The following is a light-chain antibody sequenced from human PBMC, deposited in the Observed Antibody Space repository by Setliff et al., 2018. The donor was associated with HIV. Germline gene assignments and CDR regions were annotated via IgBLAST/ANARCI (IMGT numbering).Light chain of an antibody. CDR1: SSDVGRYNR. CDR3: SSHRSSSYV. Sequence: SALTQPPSVSGSPGQSVTISCTGTSSDVGRYNRVSWYQQPPGTAPKLMIYEVTNRPSGVPDRFSGSKSGSTASLTISGLQAEDEGDYYCSSHRSSSYVFGTGTKGTVL. CDR2: EVT. J-gene: IGLJ1*01. V-gene: IGLV2-18*02.